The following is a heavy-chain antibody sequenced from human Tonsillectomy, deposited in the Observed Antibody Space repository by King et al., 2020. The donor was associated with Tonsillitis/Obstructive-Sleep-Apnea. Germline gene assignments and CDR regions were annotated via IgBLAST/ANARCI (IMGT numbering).Heavy chain of an antibody. J-gene: IGHJ4*02. CDR2: INPNSGVQ. CDR3: ARVAYYYDSSGPLDY. Sequence: QLVQSGAEVKKPGASVKISCKASGYTFTGYYIHWVRQAPGQGLEWMGWINPNSGVQNYAKKFQGGVTMTRDTSISTAYMELTRLRSDDTAVYYCARVAYYYDSSGPLDYWGQGTLVTVSS. CDR1: GYTFTGYY. D-gene: IGHD3-22*01. V-gene: IGHV1-2*02.